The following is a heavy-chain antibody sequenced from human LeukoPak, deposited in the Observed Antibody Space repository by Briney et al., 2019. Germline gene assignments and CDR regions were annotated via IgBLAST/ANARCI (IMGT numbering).Heavy chain of an antibody. CDR1: GGIFSSYA. Sequence: SVKVSCKASGGIFSSYAISWVRQAPGQGLEWMGRIIPILGLANYAQKFQGRVTITADKSTSTAYMDLSSLRSEDTAVYYCARDLPPSYFDYWGQGTLVTVPS. CDR2: IIPILGLA. J-gene: IGHJ4*02. V-gene: IGHV1-69*04. CDR3: ARDLPPSYFDY.